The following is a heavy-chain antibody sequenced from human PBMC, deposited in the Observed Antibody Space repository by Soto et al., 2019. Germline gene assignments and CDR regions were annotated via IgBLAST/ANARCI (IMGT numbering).Heavy chain of an antibody. CDR2: ISCSGGRT. D-gene: IGHD1-26*01. CDR3: AKTIVGADPFDY. Sequence: GGSLTLSCAASGFTFSSYAMSWVRQAPGKGLEWVSSISCSGGRTFYADTVKGRFTISRENYKNTRYLQMKSPRAEDTAVYYCAKTIVGADPFDYCGQGTLVTVSS. V-gene: IGHV3-23*01. J-gene: IGHJ4*02. CDR1: GFTFSSYA.